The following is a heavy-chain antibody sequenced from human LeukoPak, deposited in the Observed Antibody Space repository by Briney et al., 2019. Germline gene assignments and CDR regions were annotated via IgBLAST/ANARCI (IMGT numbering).Heavy chain of an antibody. D-gene: IGHD6-19*01. CDR2: ISGSGGST. V-gene: IGHV3-23*01. CDR1: GFSFTSYA. Sequence: AGSLTLSCAVSGFSFTSYAMSWVRQAPGKGLEWIGAISGSGGSTYYAASVKGRFTISRDNSKNTLSLQMNSLRAEDTALYYCARGRVAKWLVKETFDYWGQGTLVTVSS. CDR3: ARGRVAKWLVKETFDY. J-gene: IGHJ4*02.